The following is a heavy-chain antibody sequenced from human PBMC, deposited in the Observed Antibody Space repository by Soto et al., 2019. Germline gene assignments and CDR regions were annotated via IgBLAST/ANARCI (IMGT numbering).Heavy chain of an antibody. J-gene: IGHJ5*02. CDR3: ARPRHSSWWGWFDP. CDR1: GGSISSSSYY. V-gene: IGHV4-39*01. CDR2: IYYSGST. D-gene: IGHD2-8*02. Sequence: SETLPLTCTVSGGSISSSSYYWGWIRQPPGKGLEWIGSIYYSGSTYYNPSLKSRVTISVDTSKNQFSLKLSSVTAADTAVYYCARPRHSSWWGWFDPWGQGTLVTVSS.